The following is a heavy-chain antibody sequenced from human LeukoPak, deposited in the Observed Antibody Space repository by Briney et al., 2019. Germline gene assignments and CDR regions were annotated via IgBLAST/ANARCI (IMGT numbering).Heavy chain of an antibody. V-gene: IGHV4-34*01. D-gene: IGHD2-15*01. CDR3: ARGRGYCSVGSCYWFDP. CDR1: GGSFSGYY. CDR2: INHSGST. Sequence: SETLSLTCAVYGGSFSGYYWSWIRQPPGKGLEWIGEINHSGSTNYNPSLKSRVTISVDTSKNQFSLKLSSVTAADTAVYYCARGRGYCSVGSCYWFDPWGQGTLVTVSS. J-gene: IGHJ5*02.